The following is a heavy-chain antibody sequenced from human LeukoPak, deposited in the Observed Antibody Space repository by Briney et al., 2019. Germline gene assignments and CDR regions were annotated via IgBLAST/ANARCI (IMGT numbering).Heavy chain of an antibody. CDR3: AREGGAEENNGFDS. Sequence: GGSLRLSCVGSGFNFERYYINWVRQASGKGLEWVANIQGDGRDKYLLDSVKGRFTVSRDNAENSVFLQMRNLRDEDTAIYYCAREGGAEENNGFDSWGQGTLVAVSS. D-gene: IGHD1/OR15-1a*01. CDR2: IQGDGRDK. V-gene: IGHV3-7*01. CDR1: GFNFERYY. J-gene: IGHJ4*02.